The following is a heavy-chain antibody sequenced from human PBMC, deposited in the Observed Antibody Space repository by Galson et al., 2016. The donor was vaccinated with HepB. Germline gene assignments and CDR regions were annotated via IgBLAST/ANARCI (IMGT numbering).Heavy chain of an antibody. CDR3: AKDRITDYYYSYGLDL. CDR1: GFTFSTYG. Sequence: SLRLSCAASGFTFSTYGMHWVRRAPGKGLEWVAVITYDSSNKYYADSVKGRFTISRDNSKNTLYLQMNRLRAEDTAVYYCAKDRITDYYYSYGLDLWGQGTTVTVSS. V-gene: IGHV3-30*18. J-gene: IGHJ6*02. CDR2: ITYDSSNK.